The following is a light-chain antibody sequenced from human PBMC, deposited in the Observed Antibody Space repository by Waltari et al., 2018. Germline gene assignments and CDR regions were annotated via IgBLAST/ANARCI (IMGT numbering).Light chain of an antibody. V-gene: IGKV3-20*01. Sequence: IMLTQSPGTLSLSPGERATLSCRASQSISRYLAWYQQKPVQAPSLLIYGASTRATGIPDRFSGSGSGTDFSLTISGLEPEDSAVYYCQHHFRLPATFGQGTKVEIK. CDR1: QSISRY. CDR3: QHHFRLPAT. J-gene: IGKJ1*01. CDR2: GAS.